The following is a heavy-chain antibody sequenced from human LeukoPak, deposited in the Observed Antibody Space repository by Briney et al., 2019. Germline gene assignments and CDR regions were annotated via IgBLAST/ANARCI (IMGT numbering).Heavy chain of an antibody. J-gene: IGHJ5*02. CDR1: GYSFTSYW. V-gene: IGHV5-51*01. CDR3: AGHDCSSTSCPNWFDP. CDR2: IYPGYSDT. Sequence: GESLKISCKGSGYSFTSYWVGWVRQMPGKGLEWMGIIYPGYSDTRYSPSCQGQVTISADKSISTAYLQWSSLKASDTAMYYCAGHDCSSTSCPNWFDPWGQGTLVTVSS. D-gene: IGHD2-2*01.